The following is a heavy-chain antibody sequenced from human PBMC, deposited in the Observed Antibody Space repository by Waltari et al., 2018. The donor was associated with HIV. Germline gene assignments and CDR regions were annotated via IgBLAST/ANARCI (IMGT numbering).Heavy chain of an antibody. D-gene: IGHD6-13*01. V-gene: IGHV3-33*01. CDR3: ARKYSSSWGAPFDY. CDR1: GFTLSSYG. CDR2: IWYDGSKK. J-gene: IGHJ4*02. Sequence: QVQLVESGGGVVQPGRSLSLSCAKSGFTLSSYGMHWVRQAPGKGLEWVTVIWYDGSKKYYADSVKGRFTISRDNSKNTLYLQMNSLRIEDTAVYYCARKYSSSWGAPFDYWGQGTLVTVSS.